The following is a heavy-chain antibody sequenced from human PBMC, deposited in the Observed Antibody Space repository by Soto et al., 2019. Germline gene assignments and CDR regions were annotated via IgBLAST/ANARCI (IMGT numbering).Heavy chain of an antibody. CDR1: GFTFSDHY. CDR3: ASEIKKLGYYYYYYYMDV. D-gene: IGHD1-7*01. J-gene: IGHJ6*03. V-gene: IGHV3-72*01. Sequence: GGSLRLSCAASGFTFSDHYMDWVRQAPGKGLEWVGRTRNKANSYTKEYAASVKGRFTISRDDSKNSLYLQMNSLKTEDTAVYYCASEIKKLGYYYYYYYMDVWGKGTTVTVSS. CDR2: TRNKANSYTK.